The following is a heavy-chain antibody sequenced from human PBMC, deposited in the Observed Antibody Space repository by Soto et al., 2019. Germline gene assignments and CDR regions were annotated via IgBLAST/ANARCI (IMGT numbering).Heavy chain of an antibody. J-gene: IGHJ6*01. CDR2: IYHSGST. V-gene: IGHV4-59*12. CDR3: ARAHYGDYGYGMDV. CDR1: GGSISSYY. Sequence: QVQLQESGPGLVKPSETLSLTCTVSGGSISSYYWSWIRQPPGKRLEWIGYIYHSGSTYYNPSLKSRVTISVDRSKNQFSLKLSSVTAADTAVYYCARAHYGDYGYGMDVW. D-gene: IGHD4-17*01.